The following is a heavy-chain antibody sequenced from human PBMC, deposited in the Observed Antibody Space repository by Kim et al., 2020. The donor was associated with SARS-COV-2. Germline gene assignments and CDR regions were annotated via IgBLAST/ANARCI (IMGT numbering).Heavy chain of an antibody. Sequence: GGSLRLPCAASGFTFSNAWMSWVRQAPGKGLEWAGRIKSKTDGGTTDYAAPVKGRFTISRDDSKNTLYLQMNSLKTEDTAVYYCTTDSYDYVWDSDWFDPWGQGTLDTVSS. J-gene: IGHJ5*02. D-gene: IGHD3-16*01. CDR2: IKSKTDGGTT. CDR1: GFTFSNAW. CDR3: TTDSYDYVWDSDWFDP. V-gene: IGHV3-15*01.